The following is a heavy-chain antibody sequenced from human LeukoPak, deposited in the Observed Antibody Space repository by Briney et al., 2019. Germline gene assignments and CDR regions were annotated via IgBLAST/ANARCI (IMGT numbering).Heavy chain of an antibody. Sequence: GGSLRLSCAASGFTLSNYGMHWVRQAPGKGLEWVAVIWYDGSNKYYGDSVKGRFTISRENSKNTLYLQMNSLRAEDTAVYYCARDLEYCSGGSCYDYYYYYGMDVWGQGTTVTVSS. J-gene: IGHJ6*02. D-gene: IGHD2-15*01. CDR1: GFTLSNYG. CDR3: ARDLEYCSGGSCYDYYYYYGMDV. CDR2: IWYDGSNK. V-gene: IGHV3-33*01.